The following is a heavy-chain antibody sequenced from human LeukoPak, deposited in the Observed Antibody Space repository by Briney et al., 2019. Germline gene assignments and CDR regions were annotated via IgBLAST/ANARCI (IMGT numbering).Heavy chain of an antibody. Sequence: ASVKVSCKASGYTFTSYDISWVRQATGQGLEWMGWMNPNSGNTGYAQKFQGRVTMTRNTSISTAYMELSSLRSEDTAVYYCARDQDGGSPLDWFDPWGQGTLVTVSS. CDR3: ARDQDGGSPLDWFDP. V-gene: IGHV1-8*01. CDR1: GYTFTSYD. D-gene: IGHD4-23*01. CDR2: MNPNSGNT. J-gene: IGHJ5*02.